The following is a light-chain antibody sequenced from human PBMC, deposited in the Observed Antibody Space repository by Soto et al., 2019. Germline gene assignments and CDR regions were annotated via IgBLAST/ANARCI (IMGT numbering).Light chain of an antibody. CDR3: QQYNNWPSIT. Sequence: EIVMRRCRAIIIKTPGERATLSCRASQSVSSNLDWYQQKPGQAPRLLIYGASTRATGIPARFSGSGSGTEFTLTISSLQSEDFAVYYCQQYNNWPSITFGQGTRLEIK. V-gene: IGKV3-15*01. J-gene: IGKJ5*01. CDR2: GAS. CDR1: QSVSSN.